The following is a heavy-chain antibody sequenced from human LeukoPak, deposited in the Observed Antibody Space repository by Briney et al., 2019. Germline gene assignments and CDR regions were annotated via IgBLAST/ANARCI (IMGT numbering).Heavy chain of an antibody. D-gene: IGHD3-9*01. CDR3: AKTLPTYYNDILTGGDGFDI. Sequence: QPGRSLRLSCAASGFTFDDYAMHWVRQAPGKGLEWVSGISWNSGSIGYADSVKGRFTISRDDSKNTLYLQMNSLRAEDTAVYYCAKTLPTYYNDILTGGDGFDIWGRGTMVTVSS. CDR1: GFTFDDYA. V-gene: IGHV3-9*01. J-gene: IGHJ3*02. CDR2: ISWNSGSI.